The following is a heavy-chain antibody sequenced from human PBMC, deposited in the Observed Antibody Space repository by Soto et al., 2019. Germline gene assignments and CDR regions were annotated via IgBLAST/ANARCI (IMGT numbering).Heavy chain of an antibody. CDR1: GFTFSSYW. Sequence: EVQLVESGGGLVQPGGSLRLSCAVSGFTFSSYWMSWVRQAPGKGLEWVANIKEDGSERYYVDSVKGRFTISRDNAKNSIYLQMNSLRAEDTAVYYCARATGADKEAYWGQGTLVTVSS. CDR2: IKEDGSER. CDR3: ARATGADKEAY. V-gene: IGHV3-7*04. J-gene: IGHJ4*02. D-gene: IGHD3-10*01.